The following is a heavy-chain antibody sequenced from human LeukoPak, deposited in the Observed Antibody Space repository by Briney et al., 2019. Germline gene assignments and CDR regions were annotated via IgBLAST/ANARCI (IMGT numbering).Heavy chain of an antibody. Sequence: SETLSLTCTVSGGSISSSSYYWGWIRQPPVKGLEWIGSIYYSGSTYYNPSLKSRVTISVDTSKNQFSLKLSSVTAADTAVYYCARVNVGAFDYWGQGTLVTVSS. CDR1: GGSISSSSYY. V-gene: IGHV4-39*07. J-gene: IGHJ4*02. D-gene: IGHD1-26*01. CDR2: IYYSGST. CDR3: ARVNVGAFDY.